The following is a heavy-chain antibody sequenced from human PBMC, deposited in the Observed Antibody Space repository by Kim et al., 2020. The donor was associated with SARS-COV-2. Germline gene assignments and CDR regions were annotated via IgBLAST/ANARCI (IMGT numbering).Heavy chain of an antibody. J-gene: IGHJ4*02. V-gene: IGHV4-4*02. Sequence: SETLSLTCGVSGASIIGDNWWNWVPQAQGQGLEGIAVIHHGRTTHSNPSLRSRISISMDDSQTQFSLRLTSVTAADAAVYYCSRGHNNGDSTWAFDYWGQGILVAASS. CDR2: IHHGRTT. D-gene: IGHD2-21*01. CDR1: GASIIGDNW. CDR3: SRGHNNGDSTWAFDY.